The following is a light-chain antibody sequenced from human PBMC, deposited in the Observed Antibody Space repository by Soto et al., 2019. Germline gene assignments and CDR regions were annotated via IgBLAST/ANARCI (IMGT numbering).Light chain of an antibody. CDR3: HQYDSYPRT. V-gene: IGKV1-5*03. Sequence: IQMTQSPSTLSASLGDRVTMTCRASQSLDRDYLAWYQQKPGKAPKLLIYKASTLESGVPSRFSGGGSGTAFSLTINSLQSDDFATYYCHQYDSYPRTFAQGTKVDI. CDR2: KAS. CDR1: QSLDRDY. J-gene: IGKJ1*01.